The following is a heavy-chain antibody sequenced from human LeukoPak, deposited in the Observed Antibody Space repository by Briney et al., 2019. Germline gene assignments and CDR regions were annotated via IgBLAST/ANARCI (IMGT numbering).Heavy chain of an antibody. CDR1: GYTFTGYY. CDR2: INPNSGGT. CDR3: ARASLYSGRYRD. J-gene: IGHJ4*02. Sequence: ASVKVSCKASGYTFTGYYMHWVRQAPGQGLEWMGWINPNSGGTNYAQKFQGRVTMTRDTSITTAYMELSRLKSDDTAMYYCARASLYSGRYRDWGQGTLVTVSS. V-gene: IGHV1-2*02. D-gene: IGHD1-26*01.